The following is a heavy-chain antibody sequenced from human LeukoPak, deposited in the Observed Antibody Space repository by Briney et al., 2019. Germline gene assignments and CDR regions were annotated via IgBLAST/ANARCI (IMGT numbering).Heavy chain of an antibody. CDR2: IYYSGST. CDR3: ARTRPNSGRYLLFDY. V-gene: IGHV4-39*01. J-gene: IGHJ4*02. CDR1: GGSISSSSYY. D-gene: IGHD1-26*01. Sequence: SETLSLTCTVSGGSISSSSYYWGWIRQPPGKGLEWIGSIYYSGSTYYSPSLKSRVTISVDTSKNQFSLKLSSVTAADTAVYFCARTRPNSGRYLLFDYWGQGTLVAVSS.